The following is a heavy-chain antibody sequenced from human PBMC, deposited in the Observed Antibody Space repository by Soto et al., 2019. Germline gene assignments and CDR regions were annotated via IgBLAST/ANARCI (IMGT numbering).Heavy chain of an antibody. D-gene: IGHD3-22*01. CDR2: INAGNGNT. J-gene: IGHJ5*02. V-gene: IGHV1-3*01. CDR1: GYTFTSYA. Sequence: ASVKVSCKASGYTFTSYAMHWVRQAPGQRLEWMGWINAGNGNTKYSQKFQGRVTITRDTSASTAYMELSSLRSEDTAVYYCARDRGYYDSSGFNWFDPWGQGTLVTSPQ. CDR3: ARDRGYYDSSGFNWFDP.